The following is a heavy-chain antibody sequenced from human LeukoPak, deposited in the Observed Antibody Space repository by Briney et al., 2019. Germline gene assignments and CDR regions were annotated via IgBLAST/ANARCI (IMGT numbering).Heavy chain of an antibody. Sequence: SETLSLTCTVSGGSLSSSSYYWGWIRQPPGRGLEWLGSIYYSGSTYNNPSLKSRGAISVYTSKNQFSLKLSSVTAADTAVYYCARERRSLRAFDIWGQGTMVTVSS. CDR3: ARERRSLRAFDI. CDR1: GGSLSSSSYY. V-gene: IGHV4-39*02. CDR2: IYYSGST. J-gene: IGHJ3*02. D-gene: IGHD6-13*01.